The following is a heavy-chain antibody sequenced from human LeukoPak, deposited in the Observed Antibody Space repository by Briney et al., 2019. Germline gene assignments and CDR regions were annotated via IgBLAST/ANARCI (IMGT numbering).Heavy chain of an antibody. J-gene: IGHJ4*02. CDR3: ARAGKNFDY. Sequence: GGSLRLSCAASGFTFSSYAMSWVRQAPGKGLEWVSVISGGGSTYYADSVKGRFTISRDNAKNSLYLQMNSLRAEDTAVYYCARAGKNFDYWGQGTLVTVSS. V-gene: IGHV3-23*01. CDR2: ISGGGST. CDR1: GFTFSSYA.